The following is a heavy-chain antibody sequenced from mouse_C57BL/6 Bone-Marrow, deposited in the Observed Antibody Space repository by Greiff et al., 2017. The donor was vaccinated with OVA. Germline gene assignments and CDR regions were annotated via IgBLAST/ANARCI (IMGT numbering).Heavy chain of an antibody. J-gene: IGHJ4*01. CDR2: IDTSDSYT. CDR1: GYTFTSYW. V-gene: IGHV1-69*01. CDR3: ATRLLPPAMDY. Sequence: QVQLKQPGAELVMPGASVKLSCKASGYTFTSYWMHWVKQRPGQGLEWIGEIDTSDSYTTYNQKFKGKSTLTVDKSSSTAYMQLSSLTSEDSAVYYCATRLLPPAMDYWGQGTSVTVSS. D-gene: IGHD2-12*01.